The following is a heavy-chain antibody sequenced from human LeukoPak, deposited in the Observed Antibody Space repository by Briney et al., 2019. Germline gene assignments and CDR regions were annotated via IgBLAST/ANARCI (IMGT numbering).Heavy chain of an antibody. Sequence: GGSLRLSCAASGFTFSSYGMHWVRQAPGKGLEWVAVISYDGSNKYYADSVKGRFTISRDNSKNTLYLQMNSLRAEDTAVYYCAREAVKFRSWSPNYYYYMDVWGKGTTVTVSS. D-gene: IGHD6-13*01. CDR1: GFTFSSYG. J-gene: IGHJ6*03. CDR2: ISYDGSNK. CDR3: AREAVKFRSWSPNYYYYMDV. V-gene: IGHV3-30*03.